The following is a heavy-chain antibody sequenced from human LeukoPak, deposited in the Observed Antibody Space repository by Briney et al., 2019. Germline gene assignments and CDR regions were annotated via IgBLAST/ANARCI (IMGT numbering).Heavy chain of an antibody. CDR3: ARGRELLCAL. Sequence: ASVKVSCTASGYTFTIYDINWVRHATGQGLEWMGWMNTNSGNTSYAQKFQGRVTMNRNTSINTAYMELSSLRSEDTAVYSCARGRELLCALWGQGTLVTVSS. V-gene: IGHV1-8*01. D-gene: IGHD3-10*02. J-gene: IGHJ4*02. CDR1: GYTFTIYD. CDR2: MNTNSGNT.